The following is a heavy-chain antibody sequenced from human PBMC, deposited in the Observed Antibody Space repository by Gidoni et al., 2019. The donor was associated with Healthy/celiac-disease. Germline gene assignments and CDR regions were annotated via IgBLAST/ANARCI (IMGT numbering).Heavy chain of an antibody. D-gene: IGHD2-15*01. V-gene: IGHV3-11*01. J-gene: IGHJ6*02. CDR1: GVTCRDYY. CDR3: ARDLSVARLYYGMDV. Sequence: QVQLVESGGGWVKPGGAMRLTWAASGVTCRDYYMSWIRQAPGKGLEWVSYISSSGSTIYYADSVKGRFTISRDNAKNSLYLQMHSLRAEDTAVYYCARDLSVARLYYGMDVWGQGTTVTVSS. CDR2: ISSSGSTI.